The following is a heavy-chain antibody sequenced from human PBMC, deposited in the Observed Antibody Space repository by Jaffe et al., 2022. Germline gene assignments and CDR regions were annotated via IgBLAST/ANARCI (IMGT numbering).Heavy chain of an antibody. Sequence: EVQLVESGGGLVQPGGSLRLSCAASGFTFSDHYMDWVRQAPGKGLEWVGRTRNKANSYTTEYAASVKGRFTISRDDSKNSLYLQMNSLKTEDTAVYYCATRSYDILTGYRDAFDIWGQGTMVTVSS. D-gene: IGHD3-9*01. V-gene: IGHV3-72*01. CDR3: ATRSYDILTGYRDAFDI. CDR1: GFTFSDHY. J-gene: IGHJ3*02. CDR2: TRNKANSYTT.